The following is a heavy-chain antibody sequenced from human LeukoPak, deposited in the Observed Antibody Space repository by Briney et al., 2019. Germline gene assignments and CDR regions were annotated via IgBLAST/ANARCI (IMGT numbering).Heavy chain of an antibody. CDR3: ARDPLAYWYFDL. Sequence: GGSLRLSCVVSGFTFRTYGMNWVRQAPGKGLEWVSAISGSGGATYYADSVKGRFTISRDNAKNSLYLQMNSLRVEDTAVYYCARDPLAYWYFDLWGRGTLVTVSS. CDR1: GFTFRTYG. V-gene: IGHV3-23*01. CDR2: ISGSGGAT. D-gene: IGHD2-21*01. J-gene: IGHJ2*01.